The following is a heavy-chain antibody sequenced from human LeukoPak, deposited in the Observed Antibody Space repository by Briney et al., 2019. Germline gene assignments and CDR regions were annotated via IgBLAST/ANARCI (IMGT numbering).Heavy chain of an antibody. V-gene: IGHV3-74*01. CDR3: AKATVFGVVDYFDY. J-gene: IGHJ4*02. Sequence: GGSLRLSCAASGFTFSNYWMHWVRQAPGKGLVWVSRINSDGSSTNYADSVKGRFTISRDNAKNTPYLQMNSLRAEDTAVYYCAKATVFGVVDYFDYWGQGTLVTVSP. D-gene: IGHD3-3*01. CDR1: GFTFSNYW. CDR2: INSDGSST.